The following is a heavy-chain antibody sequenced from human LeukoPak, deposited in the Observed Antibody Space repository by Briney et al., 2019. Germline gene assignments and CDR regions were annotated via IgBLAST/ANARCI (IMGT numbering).Heavy chain of an antibody. CDR2: ISYDGSNK. V-gene: IGHV3-30*18. J-gene: IGHJ4*02. CDR3: AKMADSGSYFGFDY. CDR1: GFTFSSYG. Sequence: PGGSLRLSCAASGFTFSSYGMHWVRQAPGKGLEWVAVISYDGSNKYYADSVKGRFTISRDNSKNTLYLQMNSLRAEDTAVYYCAKMADSGSYFGFDYWGQGTLVTVSS. D-gene: IGHD1-26*01.